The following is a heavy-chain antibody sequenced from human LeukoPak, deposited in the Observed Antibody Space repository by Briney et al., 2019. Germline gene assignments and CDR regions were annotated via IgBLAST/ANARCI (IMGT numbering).Heavy chain of an antibody. J-gene: IGHJ3*02. D-gene: IGHD5-12*01. CDR3: TRQMLGGYDFPADDAFDI. CDR2: IWYGGSNK. Sequence: PGGSLRLSCAASGFTFSSYGMHWVRQAPGKGLEWVAVIWYGGSNKYYADSVKGRFTISRDNSKNTLYLQMNSLRAEDTAVYYCTRQMLGGYDFPADDAFDIWGQGTMVTVSS. V-gene: IGHV3-33*08. CDR1: GFTFSSYG.